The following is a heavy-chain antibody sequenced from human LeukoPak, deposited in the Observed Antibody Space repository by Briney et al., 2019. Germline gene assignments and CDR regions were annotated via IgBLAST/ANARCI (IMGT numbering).Heavy chain of an antibody. J-gene: IGHJ4*02. CDR1: GYTFTSYY. D-gene: IGHD2-21*01. Sequence: GASVTVSCKASGYTFTSYYMHWVRQAPGQGLEWMGIINPSGGSTSYAQKFQGRVTMTRDMSTSTVYMELSSLRSEDTAVYYCARDLSYYLFDYWGQGTLVTVSS. V-gene: IGHV1-46*01. CDR3: ARDLSYYLFDY. CDR2: INPSGGST.